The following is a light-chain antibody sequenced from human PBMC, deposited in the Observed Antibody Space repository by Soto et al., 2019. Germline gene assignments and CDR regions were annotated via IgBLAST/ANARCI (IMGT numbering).Light chain of an antibody. V-gene: IGKV1-6*02. Sequence: AIQMAQSPSSLSASVGDRVTITCRASQGIGNDVGWYQQKPGKAPKLLLYAATTLQSGVPSRFSGTRSGTDFTLTISSLQPEDFATYYCLQDHNSSLTFGGGTKVEIK. CDR1: QGIGND. CDR3: LQDHNSSLT. J-gene: IGKJ4*01. CDR2: AAT.